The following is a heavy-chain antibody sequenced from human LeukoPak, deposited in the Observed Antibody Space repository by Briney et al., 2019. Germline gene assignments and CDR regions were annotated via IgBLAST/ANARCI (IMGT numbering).Heavy chain of an antibody. D-gene: IGHD1-1*01. Sequence: EASVKVSCKASGYTITVYYIHWVRQAPGQGLEWMGWINPNSGDTNYAQKFQGRVTMTRDTSINTAFMELSRLRSDDTAVYYCARDRHWNQGNFDYWGQGTLVTVSS. CDR3: ARDRHWNQGNFDY. CDR1: GYTITVYY. V-gene: IGHV1-2*02. J-gene: IGHJ4*02. CDR2: INPNSGDT.